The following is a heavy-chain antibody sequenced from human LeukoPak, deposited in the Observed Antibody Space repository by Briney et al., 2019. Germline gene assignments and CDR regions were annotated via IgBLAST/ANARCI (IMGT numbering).Heavy chain of an antibody. CDR3: ARDYSGYGAFDY. V-gene: IGHV3-30*04. J-gene: IGHJ4*02. CDR2: ISSDGSDK. Sequence: PGGSLRLSCAASGFTFSSYAMRWVRQAPGKGLEWVAVISSDGSDKYYADSVKGRFTFSSDNSKNTLYLQMNSLTIEDTGIYYCARDYSGYGAFDYWGQGALVTVSS. D-gene: IGHD5-12*01. CDR1: GFTFSSYA.